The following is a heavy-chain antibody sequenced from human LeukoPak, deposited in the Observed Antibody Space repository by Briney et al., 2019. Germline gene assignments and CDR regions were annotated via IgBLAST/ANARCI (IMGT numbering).Heavy chain of an antibody. CDR2: IIPIFGTA. CDR3: ARDLGYGDPDY. V-gene: IGHV1-69*05. Sequence: SVKVSCKASGGTFSSYAISWVRQAPGQGLEWMGRIIPIFGTANYAQKFQGRVTLTTDESTSTAYMELSSLRSEDTAVYYCARDLGYGDPDYWGQGTLVTVSS. CDR1: GGTFSSYA. D-gene: IGHD4-17*01. J-gene: IGHJ4*02.